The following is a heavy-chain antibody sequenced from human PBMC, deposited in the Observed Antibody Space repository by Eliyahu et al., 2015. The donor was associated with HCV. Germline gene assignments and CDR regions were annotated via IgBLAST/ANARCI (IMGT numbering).Heavy chain of an antibody. CDR3: ATGVRCNSTICYTTQDAFDV. Sequence: EVQLVESGGGLVKPGGSLRLSCAASGFTFSYVWMSWVRQAPGKGLEWVGXIKSKTSGGTTDYAAPVKGIFTISRDDSKNTLYLQMNSLKTEDTAVYYCATGVRCNSTICYTTQDAFDVWGQGTVVTVSS. CDR1: GFTFSYVW. D-gene: IGHD2-2*02. J-gene: IGHJ3*01. CDR2: IKSKTSGGTT. V-gene: IGHV3-15*01.